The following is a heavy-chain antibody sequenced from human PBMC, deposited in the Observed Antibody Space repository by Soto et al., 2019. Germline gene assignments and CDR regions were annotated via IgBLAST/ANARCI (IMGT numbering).Heavy chain of an antibody. CDR2: IRSKAYGGTT. J-gene: IGHJ1*01. Sequence: GGSLRLSCTASGFTFGDYAMSWFRQAPGKGLEWVGFIRSKAYGGTTEYAASVKGRFTISRDDSKSIAYLQMNSLKTEDTAVYYCTRDLSSGGSWGHFQHWGQGTLVTVSS. V-gene: IGHV3-49*03. CDR3: TRDLSSGGSWGHFQH. CDR1: GFTFGDYA. D-gene: IGHD2-15*01.